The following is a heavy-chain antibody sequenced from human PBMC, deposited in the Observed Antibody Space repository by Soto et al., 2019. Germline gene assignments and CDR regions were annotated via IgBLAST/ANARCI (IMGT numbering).Heavy chain of an antibody. Sequence: EVQLVESGGRLVQPGGSLRLSCAASGFMFSAYWLRWVRQDPGKGLEWVATISRGVSDKFYVDSVKGQFTISRDDSKNTLYLQRNSLRDEDTAVYYCVREDWHRFDSWGQGTLVTFPS. V-gene: IGHV3-7*01. CDR1: GFMFSAYW. J-gene: IGHJ4*02. CDR2: ISRGVSDK. D-gene: IGHD2-21*01. CDR3: VREDWHRFDS.